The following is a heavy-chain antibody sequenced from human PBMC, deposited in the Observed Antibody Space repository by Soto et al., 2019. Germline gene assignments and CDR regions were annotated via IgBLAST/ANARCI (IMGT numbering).Heavy chain of an antibody. Sequence: EVQLVESGGGLVQPGGSLRLSCAVSGFTFSGYWMHWVRQAPGKGLVWVSHINSDGSTTSYADSVKGRITISRDNAKNTLYLQMDSLRAADTAVDFCRSAKISDYVQVYWGQGTLVTVSS. CDR1: GFTFSGYW. D-gene: IGHD4-17*01. V-gene: IGHV3-74*01. CDR2: INSDGSTT. J-gene: IGHJ4*02. CDR3: RSAKISDYVQVY.